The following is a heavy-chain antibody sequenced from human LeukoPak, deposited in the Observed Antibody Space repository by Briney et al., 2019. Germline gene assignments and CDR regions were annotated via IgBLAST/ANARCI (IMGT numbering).Heavy chain of an antibody. CDR2: IKQDGSEK. D-gene: IGHD6-19*01. Sequence: GGSLRLSCAASGFTFSSYWMSWVRQAPGKGLEWVANIKQDGSEKYYVDSVKGRFTISRDNAKNSLYLQMNSLRAEDTAVYYCARVSRSSGWPHYYYYMDVWGKGTTVTVSS. V-gene: IGHV3-7*03. CDR1: GFTFSSYW. J-gene: IGHJ6*03. CDR3: ARVSRSSGWPHYYYYMDV.